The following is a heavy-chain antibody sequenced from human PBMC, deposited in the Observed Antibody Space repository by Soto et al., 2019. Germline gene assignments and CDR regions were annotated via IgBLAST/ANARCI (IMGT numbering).Heavy chain of an antibody. V-gene: IGHV4-39*01. CDR1: GGSISSSSFH. CDR2: IYYSGST. CDR3: ARRKETASTDSWFDP. D-gene: IGHD2-2*01. J-gene: IGHJ5*02. Sequence: SETLSLTCTVSGGSISSSSFHWGWIRQPPGKGLEWIGSIYYSGSTYYSPSLKSRVTIPVDTSKNQFSLKLSSVTAADTAVYYCARRKETASTDSWFDPWGQGILVTVSS.